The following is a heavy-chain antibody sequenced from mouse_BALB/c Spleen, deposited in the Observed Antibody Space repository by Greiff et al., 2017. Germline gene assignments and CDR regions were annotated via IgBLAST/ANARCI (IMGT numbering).Heavy chain of an antibody. CDR2: INPSNGRT. D-gene: IGHD2-4*01. Sequence: QVQLQQSGAELVKPGASVKLSCKASGYTFTSYWMHWVKQRPGQGLEWIGEINPSNGRTNYNEKFKSKATLTVDKSSSTAYMQLSSLTSEDAAVYYCARIHYDYDEYYAMDYWGQGTSVTVSS. CDR3: ARIHYDYDEYYAMDY. V-gene: IGHV1S81*02. CDR1: GYTFTSYW. J-gene: IGHJ4*01.